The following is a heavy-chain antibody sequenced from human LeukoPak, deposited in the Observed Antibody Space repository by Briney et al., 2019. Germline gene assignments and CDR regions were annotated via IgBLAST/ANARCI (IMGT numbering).Heavy chain of an antibody. D-gene: IGHD2-15*01. CDR2: IKQDGSEK. V-gene: IGHV3-7*01. J-gene: IGHJ4*02. CDR3: ARDQDQYVDYFDY. CDR1: GFTFSTYW. Sequence: GGSLRLSCAASGFTFSTYWMSWVRQAPGKGLEWVANIKQDGSEKYYVDSVKGRFTISRDNAKDSLYLQMNSLRAEDTAVYYCARDQDQYVDYFDYWGQGTLVTVSS.